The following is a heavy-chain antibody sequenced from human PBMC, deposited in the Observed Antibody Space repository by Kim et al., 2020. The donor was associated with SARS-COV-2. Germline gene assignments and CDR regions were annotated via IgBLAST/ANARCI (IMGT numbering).Heavy chain of an antibody. D-gene: IGHD5-12*01. CDR3: ARHTEYSGYDFLTHPFDY. J-gene: IGHJ4*02. Sequence: KSRVTISVDTSKNQFSLKLSSVTAADTAVYYCARHTEYSGYDFLTHPFDYWGQGTLVTVSS. V-gene: IGHV4-39*01.